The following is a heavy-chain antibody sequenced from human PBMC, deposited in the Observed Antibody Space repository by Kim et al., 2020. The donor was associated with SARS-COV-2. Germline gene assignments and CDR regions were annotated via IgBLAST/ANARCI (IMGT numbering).Heavy chain of an antibody. Sequence: SETLSLTCAVYGGSFSGYYWSWIRQPPGKGLEWIGEINHSGSTNYNPSLKSRVTISVDTSKNQFSLTLSPVTAADTAAYYFARGTGQWLVRGRYYYYMDV. D-gene: IGHD6-19*01. CDR1: GGSFSGYY. CDR2: INHSGST. V-gene: IGHV4-34*01. J-gene: IGHJ6*03. CDR3: ARGTGQWLVRGRYYYYMDV.